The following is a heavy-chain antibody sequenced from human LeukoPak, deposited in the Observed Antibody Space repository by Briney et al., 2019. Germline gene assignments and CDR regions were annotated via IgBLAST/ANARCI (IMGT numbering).Heavy chain of an antibody. CDR3: ARAEVVVVRGVIINQPFDY. V-gene: IGHV1-2*02. CDR1: GYTFTGYY. J-gene: IGHJ4*02. Sequence: GASVKVSCKAPGYTFTGYYIHWVRQAPGQGLEWMGWINPKSGGANYAQKFQGRVTMTRDTSISTAYMELSRLRSDDTAVYYCARAEVVVVRGVIINQPFDYWGQGTLVTVSS. CDR2: INPKSGGA. D-gene: IGHD3-10*01.